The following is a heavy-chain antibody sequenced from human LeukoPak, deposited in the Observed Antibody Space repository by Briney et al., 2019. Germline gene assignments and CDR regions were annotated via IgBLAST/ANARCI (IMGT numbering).Heavy chain of an antibody. CDR1: GAPINNYY. CDR3: AGRDY. Sequence: SETLSLTCTVSGAPINNYYWSWIRQPAGKGLEWIGRVYTSGSTNYNPSFRSRVTMSVDKSKHQLSLKLTSVTAADTAVYYCAGRDYWGQGTLVTVSS. CDR2: VYTSGST. V-gene: IGHV4-4*07. J-gene: IGHJ4*02.